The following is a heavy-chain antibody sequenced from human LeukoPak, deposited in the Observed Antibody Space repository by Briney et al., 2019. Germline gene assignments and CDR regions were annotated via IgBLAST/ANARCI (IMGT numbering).Heavy chain of an antibody. D-gene: IGHD5-12*01. CDR3: ARRGYAGYDSLYYFDY. V-gene: IGHV4-38-2*01. CDR1: GYSISSGYY. Sequence: SETLSLTCGVSGYSISSGYYWGWIRQPPGKGLEWIGSIYHTGSTYYNPSLKSRVTISVDTSKNHFSLKLGSVTAADTAVYYCARRGYAGYDSLYYFDYWGQGTLVTVSS. CDR2: IYHTGST. J-gene: IGHJ4*02.